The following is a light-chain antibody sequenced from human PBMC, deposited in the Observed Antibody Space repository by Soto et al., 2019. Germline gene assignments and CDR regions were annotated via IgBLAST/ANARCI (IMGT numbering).Light chain of an antibody. V-gene: IGKV1-5*01. CDR1: QTIGTW. CDR3: QQYATYSPST. J-gene: IGKJ1*01. CDR2: DAS. Sequence: DIQLTQSPSTLSASVGDRVTITCRASQTIGTWLAWYQHRPGEGPKLLIHDASTLESGVPSRFSGGGSATEFSLTITSLESGDSGTYHCQQYATYSPSTFGQGTTVEIK.